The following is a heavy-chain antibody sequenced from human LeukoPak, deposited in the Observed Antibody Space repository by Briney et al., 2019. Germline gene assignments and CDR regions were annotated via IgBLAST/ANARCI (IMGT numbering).Heavy chain of an antibody. V-gene: IGHV3-30*18. Sequence: PGESLRLSCAASGFTFSSYAMTWVRQAPGKGLEWVAVISYDGSNKYYADSVKGRFTISRDNSKNTLYLQMNSLRAEDTAVYYCAKGIAVDYWGQGTLVAVSS. CDR3: AKGIAVDY. CDR2: ISYDGSNK. J-gene: IGHJ4*02. CDR1: GFTFSSYA. D-gene: IGHD6-13*01.